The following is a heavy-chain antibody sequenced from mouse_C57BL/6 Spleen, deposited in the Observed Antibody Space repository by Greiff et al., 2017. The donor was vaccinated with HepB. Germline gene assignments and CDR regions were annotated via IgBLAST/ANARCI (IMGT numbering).Heavy chain of an antibody. V-gene: IGHV1-81*01. CDR2: IYPRSGNT. CDR3: ARSGFAY. J-gene: IGHJ3*01. Sequence: QVQLQQSGAELARPGASVKLSCKASGYTFTSYGISWVKHRTGQGLEWIGEIYPRSGNTYYNEKFKGKATLTADKSSSTAYMELRSLTSEDSAVYFCARSGFAYWGQGTLVTVSA. CDR1: GYTFTSYG.